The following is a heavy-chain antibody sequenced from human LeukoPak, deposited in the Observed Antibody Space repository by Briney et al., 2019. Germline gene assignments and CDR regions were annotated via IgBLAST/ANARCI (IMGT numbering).Heavy chain of an antibody. J-gene: IGHJ4*02. CDR1: GYTFTGYY. V-gene: IGHV1-2*02. CDR3: ARLGAGRFGVKGFDY. Sequence: ASVKVSCKASGYTFTGYYMHWVRQAPGQGLEWMGWINPNSGGTNYAQKFQGRVTMTRDTSISTAYMELSRLRSDDTAVYYCARLGAGRFGVKGFDYWGQGTLVTVSS. D-gene: IGHD3-10*01. CDR2: INPNSGGT.